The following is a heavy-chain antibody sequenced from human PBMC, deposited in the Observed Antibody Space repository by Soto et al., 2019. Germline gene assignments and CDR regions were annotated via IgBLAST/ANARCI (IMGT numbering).Heavy chain of an antibody. CDR1: GFTFSNYA. Sequence: EVQLLESGGGLVQPGGSLRLSCAASGFTFSNYAMTWVRQAPGKGLEWVSTISGSGGNTWYADSVKGRFTISRDNSKNTLYLQMNSLRAEDTAVYYCAKGGSVYCSGGSCYHPFDYWGQGTLATVSS. V-gene: IGHV3-23*01. CDR3: AKGGSVYCSGGSCYHPFDY. CDR2: ISGSGGNT. J-gene: IGHJ4*02. D-gene: IGHD2-15*01.